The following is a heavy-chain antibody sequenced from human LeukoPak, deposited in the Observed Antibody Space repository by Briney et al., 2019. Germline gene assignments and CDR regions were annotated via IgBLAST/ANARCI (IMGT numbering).Heavy chain of an antibody. V-gene: IGHV5-51*01. J-gene: IGHJ3*02. Sequence: GESLQISCKGSGYTFADYWFGWVRQLPGKGLEWMGIMHPGDSDIRYSPSFQGQVTISADKSINTAYLQWSSLKASDTAMYYCASSIAVAGTHAFDIWGQGTMVTVSS. CDR3: ASSIAVAGTHAFDI. CDR1: GYTFADYW. CDR2: MHPGDSDI. D-gene: IGHD6-19*01.